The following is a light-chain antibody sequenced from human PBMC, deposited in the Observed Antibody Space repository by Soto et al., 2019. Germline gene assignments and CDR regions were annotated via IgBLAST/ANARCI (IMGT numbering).Light chain of an antibody. CDR1: SSNIGAGYD. V-gene: IGLV1-40*01. CDR3: QSYDSSLSGSVI. J-gene: IGLJ2*01. CDR2: NNN. Sequence: QLVLTQPPSVSGAPGQRVTISCTGSSSNIGAGYDVHWYQHPPGTAPKLLIYNNNNRPSGVPDRFSGFKSGTSASLAITGLQAEDEADYYCQSYDSSLSGSVIFGGGTKVTVL.